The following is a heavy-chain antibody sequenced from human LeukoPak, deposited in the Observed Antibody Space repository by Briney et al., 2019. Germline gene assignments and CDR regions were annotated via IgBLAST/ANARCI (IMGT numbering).Heavy chain of an antibody. CDR1: GGTFSTYA. CDR3: ARDNDSRDPPHFDY. Sequence: SVKVSCKASGGTFSTYAIDWVRQAPGQGLEWMGGIIPIFSISNYAQKFRGRVTITADKSTRTAYMELSSLRSEDTAVYYCARDNDSRDPPHFDYWGQGTLVTVSS. CDR2: IIPIFSIS. J-gene: IGHJ4*02. D-gene: IGHD3-16*01. V-gene: IGHV1-69*10.